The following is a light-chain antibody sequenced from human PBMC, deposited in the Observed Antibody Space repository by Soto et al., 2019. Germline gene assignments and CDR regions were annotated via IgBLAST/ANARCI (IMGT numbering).Light chain of an antibody. J-gene: IGLJ1*01. Sequence: QSVLPKPASVSGSPGQSITISCTGTSSDIGESNYVSWYQQHPGSPPQLSIYEASYRRPGVSHRFSGSQFVNTASLPISGLQAEDEADYHCSSCSSASTLYVFGTGTKVTVL. CDR3: SSCSSASTLYV. CDR1: SSDIGESNY. V-gene: IGLV2-14*01. CDR2: EAS.